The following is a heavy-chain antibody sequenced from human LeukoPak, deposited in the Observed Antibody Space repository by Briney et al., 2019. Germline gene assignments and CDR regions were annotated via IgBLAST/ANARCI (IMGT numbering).Heavy chain of an antibody. CDR1: GFTVSSYY. J-gene: IGHJ4*01. D-gene: IGHD6-19*01. CDR3: ARGAGWNFYEY. CDR2: FYVGGPT. V-gene: IGHV3-53*05. Sequence: GGSLRLSCAASGFTVSSYYMNWVRQAPGKGLEWVSVFYVGGPTYYADSVQGRFTISRDNSKNTVDLQMGSLRPEDTAVYYCARGAGWNFYEYWGHGTLVTVSS.